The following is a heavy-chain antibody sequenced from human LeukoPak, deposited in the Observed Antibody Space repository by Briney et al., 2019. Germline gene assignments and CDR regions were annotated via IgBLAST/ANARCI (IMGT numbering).Heavy chain of an antibody. V-gene: IGHV1-46*01. Sequence: GASVKVSCKASGYTFTSYYMHWVRQAPGQGLEWMGIINPSGGSTSYAQKFQGRVTMTRDTSTSTVYMELSSLRSEDTAVYYCARDHHDGPHPWGFGELEGPHFDYWGQGTLVTVSS. CDR1: GYTFTSYY. CDR2: INPSGGST. CDR3: ARDHHDGPHPWGFGELEGPHFDY. D-gene: IGHD3-10*01. J-gene: IGHJ4*02.